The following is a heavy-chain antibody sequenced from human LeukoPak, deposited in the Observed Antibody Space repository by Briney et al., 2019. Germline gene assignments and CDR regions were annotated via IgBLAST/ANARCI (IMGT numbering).Heavy chain of an antibody. CDR3: ARAHSSSSKFDL. J-gene: IGHJ4*02. Sequence: GGSLRLSCAASGFTFSDYGIHWVRQAPGQGLEWVALIWYDGSKKYYADSVKGRFTISRDNTKNTLYLQLNSLRADDTAVYYCARAHSSSSKFDLWGQGTWSPSLQ. V-gene: IGHV3-33*01. CDR2: IWYDGSKK. CDR1: GFTFSDYG. D-gene: IGHD6-6*01.